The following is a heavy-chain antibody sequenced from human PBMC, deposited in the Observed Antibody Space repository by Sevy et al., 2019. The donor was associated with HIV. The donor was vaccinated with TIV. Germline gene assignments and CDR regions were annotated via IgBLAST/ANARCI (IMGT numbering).Heavy chain of an antibody. V-gene: IGHV4-39*01. CDR3: VRLPQWLGPSFDP. J-gene: IGHJ5*02. CDR2: IHNAGNT. Sequence: SETLSLTCTVSGASMRSSQFWGWIRQPPGKGLEWIGSIHNAGNTYYTPSLKTRLFISVDTSKNQFSLKLNSVTAADTAVYYRVRLPQWLGPSFDPWGQGILVTVSS. D-gene: IGHD6-19*01. CDR1: GASMRSSQF.